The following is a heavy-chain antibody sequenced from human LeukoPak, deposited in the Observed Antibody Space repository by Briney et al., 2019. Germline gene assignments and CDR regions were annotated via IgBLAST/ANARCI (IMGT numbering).Heavy chain of an antibody. J-gene: IGHJ4*02. CDR1: GYSFTSYW. CDR2: IYLGDSDT. V-gene: IGHV5-51*01. D-gene: IGHD6-13*01. CDR3: ARLGQQLVPTHFDY. Sequence: GEALKISCKGSGYSFTSYWIGWGRQMPGKGLECMGIIYLGDSDTRYSPSFQGQVTISADKSIRIAYLQWSSLKASDTAMYYCARLGQQLVPTHFDYWGQGTLVTVSS.